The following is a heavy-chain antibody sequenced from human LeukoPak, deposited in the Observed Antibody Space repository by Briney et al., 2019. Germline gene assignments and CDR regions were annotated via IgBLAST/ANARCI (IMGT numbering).Heavy chain of an antibody. CDR1: GFSFTKYA. Sequence: GGSLRLSCAASGFSFTKYAMDWVRQAPGKGLEWVAIISKDGSMRYYADSVKGRFTVSRVNSNNAVYLQMNSLKSEDTAVYYCAGEKFDIWGQGTMVTVSA. CDR3: AGEKFDI. CDR2: ISKDGSMR. J-gene: IGHJ3*02. V-gene: IGHV3-30*04.